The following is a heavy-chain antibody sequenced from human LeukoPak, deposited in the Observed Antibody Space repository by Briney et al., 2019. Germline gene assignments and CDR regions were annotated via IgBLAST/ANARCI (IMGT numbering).Heavy chain of an antibody. CDR2: ISAYNGNT. J-gene: IGHJ5*02. Sequence: ASVKVSCTASGYTFTSYGISWVRQAPGQGLEWMGWISAYNGNTNYAQKLQGRVTMTTDTSTSTAYMELRSLRSDDTAVYYCARDLFGVVNGRFDPWGQGTLVTVSS. CDR1: GYTFTSYG. D-gene: IGHD3-3*01. CDR3: ARDLFGVVNGRFDP. V-gene: IGHV1-18*01.